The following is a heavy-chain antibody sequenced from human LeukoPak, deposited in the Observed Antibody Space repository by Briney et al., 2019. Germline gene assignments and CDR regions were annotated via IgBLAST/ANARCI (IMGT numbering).Heavy chain of an antibody. J-gene: IGHJ4*02. Sequence: ASVKVSCKASGYTFTGYYMHWVRQAPGQGLEWMGWINPDSGGTNYAQKFQGRVTMTRDTSISTAYMELSRLRSDDTAVYYCARDHMVRGVVTDYWGQGTLVTVSS. CDR3: ARDHMVRGVVTDY. CDR2: INPDSGGT. V-gene: IGHV1-2*02. CDR1: GYTFTGYY. D-gene: IGHD3-10*01.